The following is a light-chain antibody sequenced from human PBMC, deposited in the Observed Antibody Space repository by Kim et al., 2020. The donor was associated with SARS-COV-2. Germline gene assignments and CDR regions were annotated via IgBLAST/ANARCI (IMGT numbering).Light chain of an antibody. Sequence: GQAITISCSGRSSDIGSYDYVSWYQQHPGEPPKLLIFDISDRPSGISSRFSGSKSGNRASLTISGLQAEDEADYYCSSYSVTSTFVFGPGTKVTVL. CDR2: DIS. CDR3: SSYSVTSTFV. J-gene: IGLJ1*01. CDR1: SSDIGSYDY. V-gene: IGLV2-14*03.